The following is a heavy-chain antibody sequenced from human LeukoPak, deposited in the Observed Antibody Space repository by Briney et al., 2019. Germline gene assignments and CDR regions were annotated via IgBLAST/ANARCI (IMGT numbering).Heavy chain of an antibody. CDR1: GFTFSSYA. J-gene: IGHJ4*02. D-gene: IGHD3-10*01. CDR3: ARDERFGELSPFDY. CDR2: ISYDGSNK. Sequence: PGRSLRLSCAASGFTFSSYAMHWVRQAPGKGLEWVAVISYDGSNKYYADSVKGRFTISRDNSKNTLYLQMNSLRAEDTAVYYCARDERFGELSPFDYWGQGTLVTVSS. V-gene: IGHV3-30*04.